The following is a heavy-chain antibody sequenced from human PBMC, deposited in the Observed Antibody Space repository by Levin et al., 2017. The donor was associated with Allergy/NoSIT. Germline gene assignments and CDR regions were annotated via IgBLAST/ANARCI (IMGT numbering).Heavy chain of an antibody. V-gene: IGHV3-30-3*01. CDR1: GFTFSSYA. D-gene: IGHD3-10*01. J-gene: IGHJ3*02. CDR2: ISYDGSNK. Sequence: QTGGSLRLSCAASGFTFSSYAMHWVRQAPGKGLEWVAVISYDGSNKYYADSVKGRFTISRDNSKNTLYLQMNSLRAEDTAVYYCARELMVRGVKDAFDIWGQGTMVTVSS. CDR3: ARELMVRGVKDAFDI.